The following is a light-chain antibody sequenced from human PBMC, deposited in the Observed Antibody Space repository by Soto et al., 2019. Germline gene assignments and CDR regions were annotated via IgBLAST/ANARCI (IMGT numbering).Light chain of an antibody. CDR3: SSYTTRSTYVV. V-gene: IGLV2-14*01. CDR1: DSDVGGYNY. Sequence: QSALTQPASVSGSPGQSITISCTGTDSDVGGYNYVSWYQQHPRKAPKLIIYGVTNRPSGVSNRFSGSKSGNTASLTISGLQAEDEADYYCSSYTTRSTYVVLGGGTKLTVL. J-gene: IGLJ2*01. CDR2: GVT.